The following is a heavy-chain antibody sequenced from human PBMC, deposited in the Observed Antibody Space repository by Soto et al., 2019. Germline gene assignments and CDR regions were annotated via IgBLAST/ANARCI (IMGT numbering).Heavy chain of an antibody. CDR2: IIPILRTA. V-gene: IGHV1-69*01. J-gene: IGHJ4*02. D-gene: IGHD1-26*01. CDR3: ARDHSIVGVTYYFDY. Sequence: QVQVVQSGAEVRKPGSSVRVSCKASGGTFTNYAFSWLRQAPGQGLEWVGGIIPILRTAKYAQKFQGRVTITADGSTSTVYMDLSSLRSEDTAVYYCARDHSIVGVTYYFDYWGQGTLVTVSS. CDR1: GGTFTNYA.